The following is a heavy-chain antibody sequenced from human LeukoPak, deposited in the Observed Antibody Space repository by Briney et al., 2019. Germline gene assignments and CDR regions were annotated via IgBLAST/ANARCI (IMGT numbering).Heavy chain of an antibody. J-gene: IGHJ4*02. CDR3: ARSRYDSSGYYGIIGD. Sequence: GGSLRLSCAASGFTFSSYEMNWVRQAPGKGLEWVSSITSSSIYTYYADSVKGRFTISRDNAKNSLYLEMNSLRAEDTAVYYCARSRYDSSGYYGIIGDWGQGTLVTVSS. CDR1: GFTFSSYE. V-gene: IGHV3-21*01. CDR2: ITSSSIYT. D-gene: IGHD3-22*01.